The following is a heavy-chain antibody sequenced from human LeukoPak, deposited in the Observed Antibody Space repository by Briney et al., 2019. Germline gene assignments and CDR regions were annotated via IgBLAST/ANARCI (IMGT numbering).Heavy chain of an antibody. CDR3: AKDYYGSGSYYTR. V-gene: IGHV3-30*02. CDR1: GFTFSTYA. CDR2: IRYDGSNK. Sequence: GGSLRLSCAASGFTFSTYAMSWVRQAPGKGLEWVAFIRYDGSNKYYADSVKGRFTISRDNSKNTLYLQMNSLRAEDTAVYYCAKDYYGSGSYYTRWGQGTLVTISS. D-gene: IGHD3-10*01. J-gene: IGHJ4*02.